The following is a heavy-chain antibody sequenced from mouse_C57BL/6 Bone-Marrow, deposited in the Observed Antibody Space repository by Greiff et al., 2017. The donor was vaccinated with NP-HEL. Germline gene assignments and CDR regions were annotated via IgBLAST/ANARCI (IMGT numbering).Heavy chain of an antibody. D-gene: IGHD1-1*01. CDR2: IYIGNGYT. J-gene: IGHJ3*01. CDR1: GYTFTSYG. CDR3: AIIYYYGSSYVGFAY. Sequence: VHVKQSGAELVRPGSSVKMSCKTSGYTFTSYGINWVKQRPGQGLEWIGYIYIGNGYTEYNEKFKGKATLTSDTSSSTAYMQLSSLTSEDSAIYFCAIIYYYGSSYVGFAYWGQGTLVTVSA. V-gene: IGHV1-58*01.